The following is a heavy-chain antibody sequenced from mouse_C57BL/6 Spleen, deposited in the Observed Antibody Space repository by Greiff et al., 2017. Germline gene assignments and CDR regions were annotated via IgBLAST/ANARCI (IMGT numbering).Heavy chain of an antibody. V-gene: IGHV5-17*01. Sequence: EVKLMASGGGLVKPGGSLKLSCAASGFTFSAYGMHWVRQAPEKGLEWVAYISSGGSTIYYADTVKGRFPISRDNAKNTLCLQMTSLRSENTAMYDCVYGSSYEGAFDYWGQGTTLTVSS. CDR1: GFTFSAYG. J-gene: IGHJ2*01. CDR3: VYGSSYEGAFDY. CDR2: ISSGGSTI. D-gene: IGHD1-1*01.